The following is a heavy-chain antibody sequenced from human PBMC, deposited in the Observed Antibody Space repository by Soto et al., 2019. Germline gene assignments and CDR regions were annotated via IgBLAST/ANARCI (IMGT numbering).Heavy chain of an antibody. V-gene: IGHV3-23*01. Sequence: VGSLRLSCAASGFTFSSYAMSWVRQAPGKGLEWVSAISGSGGSTYYADSVKGRFTISRDNSKNTLYLQMNSLRAEDTAVYYCASLGLADYYYYGMDVWGQGTTVTVSS. CDR1: GFTFSSYA. D-gene: IGHD6-6*01. CDR2: ISGSGGST. J-gene: IGHJ6*02. CDR3: ASLGLADYYYYGMDV.